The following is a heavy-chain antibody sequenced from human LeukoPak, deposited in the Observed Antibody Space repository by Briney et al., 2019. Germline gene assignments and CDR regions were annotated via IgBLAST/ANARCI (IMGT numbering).Heavy chain of an antibody. J-gene: IGHJ4*02. V-gene: IGHV7-4-1*02. Sequence: ASVKVSCKASGYTFTNDGMNWVRQAPGQGLEWMGWINTNTGNPTSAQGFTGRFVFSLDTSVSTAYLQVSSLKAEDTAVYYCARVSGRTAAGLDYWGQGTLVTVSS. CDR1: GYTFTNDG. CDR3: ARVSGRTAAGLDY. CDR2: INTNTGNP. D-gene: IGHD6-13*01.